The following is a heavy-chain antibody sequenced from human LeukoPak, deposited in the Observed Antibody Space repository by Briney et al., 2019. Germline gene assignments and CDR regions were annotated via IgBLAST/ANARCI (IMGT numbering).Heavy chain of an antibody. J-gene: IGHJ4*02. CDR1: GFTFSNYW. V-gene: IGHV3-7*03. D-gene: IGHD2-2*01. CDR3: ARDYWRSIEY. CDR2: INEDGSTK. Sequence: PGGSLRLSCAASGFTFSNYWMSWVRQAPRKGLEWVAIINEDGSTKYYVDSLKGRFVISRDNAKNPLYLQMSGLRADDTAVYYCARDYWRSIEYWGQGALVTVSS.